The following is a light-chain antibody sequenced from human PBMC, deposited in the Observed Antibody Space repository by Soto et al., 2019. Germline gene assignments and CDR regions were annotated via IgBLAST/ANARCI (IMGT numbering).Light chain of an antibody. CDR2: DVT. V-gene: IGLV2-14*03. CDR3: SSYISSSTLEV. J-gene: IGLJ1*01. Sequence: QSALTQPASVSGSPGQSITISCTGTSSDVSGYDFVSWFQQHPGKAPKLMIYDVTNRPSGVSDRFSGSKSANTASLTISGXXAEGEADYYCSSYISSSTLEVFGTGTKLTVL. CDR1: SSDVSGYDF.